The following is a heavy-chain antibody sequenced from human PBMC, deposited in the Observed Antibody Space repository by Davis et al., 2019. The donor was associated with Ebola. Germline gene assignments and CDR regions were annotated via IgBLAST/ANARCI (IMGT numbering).Heavy chain of an antibody. CDR1: GFTFDAYA. CDR3: AKDQAFYYALDV. CDR2: ISWNSGST. Sequence: GGSLRLSCAASGFTFDAYAMHWVRQAPGKGLEWVSGISWNSGSTGYADSVKGRFTISRDNAKNSLYLQMNSLRPEDTALYYCAKDQAFYYALDVWGKGTTVTVSS. V-gene: IGHV3-9*01. J-gene: IGHJ6*04.